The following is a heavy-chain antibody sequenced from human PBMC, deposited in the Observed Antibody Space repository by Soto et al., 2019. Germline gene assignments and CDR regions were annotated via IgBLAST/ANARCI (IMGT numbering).Heavy chain of an antibody. Sequence: QVRLVESGGGVVQPGRSLRLSCAASGFTFSSYGMHWVRQAPGKGLEWVAVIWYDGSNKYYADSVKGRFTISRDNSKNTLYLQMNSLRAEDTAVYYCARGELEDAFDIWGQGTMVTVSS. CDR2: IWYDGSNK. J-gene: IGHJ3*02. V-gene: IGHV3-33*01. CDR3: ARGELEDAFDI. CDR1: GFTFSSYG. D-gene: IGHD1-26*01.